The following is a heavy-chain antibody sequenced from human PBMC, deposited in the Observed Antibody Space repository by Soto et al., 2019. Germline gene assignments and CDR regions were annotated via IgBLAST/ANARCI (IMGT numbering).Heavy chain of an antibody. CDR2: IIPIFGTA. D-gene: IGHD3-22*01. CDR3: ASSSDSSGYYPPYYGMDV. J-gene: IGHJ6*02. V-gene: IGHV1-69*13. CDR1: GGTFSSYA. Sequence: VASVKVSCKASGGTFSSYAISWVRQAPGQGLEWMGGIIPIFGTANYAQKFQGRVTITADESTSTAYMELSSLRSEDTAVYYCASSSDSSGYYPPYYGMDVWGQGTTVTVSS.